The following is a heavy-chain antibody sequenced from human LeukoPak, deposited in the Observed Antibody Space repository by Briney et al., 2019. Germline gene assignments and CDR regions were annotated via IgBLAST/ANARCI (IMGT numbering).Heavy chain of an antibody. CDR2: ISGSGGST. Sequence: GGSLRLSCAASGFTFSSYAMSWVRQAPGKGLEWVSAISGSGGSTYYADSVKGRSTISRDNSKNTLYLQMNSLRAEDTAVYYCAKDPSGGSYASFDYWGQGTLVTVSS. J-gene: IGHJ4*02. V-gene: IGHV3-23*01. CDR3: AKDPSGGSYASFDY. D-gene: IGHD1-26*01. CDR1: GFTFSSYA.